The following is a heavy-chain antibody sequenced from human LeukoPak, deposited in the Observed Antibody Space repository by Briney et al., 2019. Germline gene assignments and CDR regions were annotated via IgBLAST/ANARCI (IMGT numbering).Heavy chain of an antibody. V-gene: IGHV4-39*01. Sequence: PSETLSLTCTVSGGSISSSRYCWGWIRQPPGKGLEWIGRVYYSGRTYYNTSLKSRVAISVDTSKNQFSLKLSSVTAADTAVYYCARRRIRIAAAGTMAANWFDPWGQGTLVTVSS. J-gene: IGHJ5*02. CDR3: ARRRIRIAAAGTMAANWFDP. CDR1: GGSISSSRYC. D-gene: IGHD6-13*01. CDR2: VYYSGRT.